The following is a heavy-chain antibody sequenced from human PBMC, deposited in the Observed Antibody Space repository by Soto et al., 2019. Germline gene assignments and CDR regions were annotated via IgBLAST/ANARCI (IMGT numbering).Heavy chain of an antibody. Sequence: ASVKGSCKASGYTFTSFGITWVRQAPGQGLEWMGWISAYNGNTNYAQKLQGRVTMTTDTSTSTAYMELRSLRSDDTAVYYCARALYGDYYYYYYGMDVWGQGTTVPVSS. V-gene: IGHV1-18*01. J-gene: IGHJ6*02. CDR1: GYTFTSFG. CDR3: ARALYGDYYYYYYGMDV. CDR2: ISAYNGNT. D-gene: IGHD4-17*01.